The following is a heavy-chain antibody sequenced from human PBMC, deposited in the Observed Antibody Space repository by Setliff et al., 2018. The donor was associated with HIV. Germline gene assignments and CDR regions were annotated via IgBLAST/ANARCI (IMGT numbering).Heavy chain of an antibody. CDR2: INPSGGTT. CDR3: ARAADSYDTTNYHFTYYYYMDV. Sequence: ASVKVSCKASGYTFTSYHMHWVRQAPGQGLVWMGLINPSGGTTSYAQKYQGRVTVTRETSTSTVYMELSSLRFEYTAVYYCARAADSYDTTNYHFTYYYYMDVWGKGTTVTVSS. J-gene: IGHJ6*03. V-gene: IGHV1-46*01. D-gene: IGHD3-22*01. CDR1: GYTFTSYH.